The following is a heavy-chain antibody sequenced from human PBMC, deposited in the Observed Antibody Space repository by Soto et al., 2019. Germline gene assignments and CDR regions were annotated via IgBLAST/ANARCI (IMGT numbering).Heavy chain of an antibody. Sequence: EVQLLESGGGLVQPGGSLRLSCAASGFTFSSYAMSWVRQAPGKGLEWVSAISGSGGSTYYADSVEGRFPISRDNSKNTLYLQMNSLIAEDTAVYYCAKRITMIVVVIPDYYFDYWGQGTLVTVSS. CDR3: AKRITMIVVVIPDYYFDY. V-gene: IGHV3-23*01. CDR1: GFTFSSYA. J-gene: IGHJ4*02. CDR2: ISGSGGST. D-gene: IGHD3-22*01.